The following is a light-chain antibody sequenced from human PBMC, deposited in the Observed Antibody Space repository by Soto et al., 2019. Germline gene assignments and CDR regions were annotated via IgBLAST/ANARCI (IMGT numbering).Light chain of an antibody. CDR2: AAS. CDR1: QGISSY. CDR3: QQYSVSPLT. V-gene: IGKV1-8*01. Sequence: AIRMTQSPSSLSASTGDRVTITCRASQGISSYLAWYQQKPGKAPKLLIYAASTLQSGVPSRFSGSGSGTDFTLTISCLQSEDFATYYCQQYSVSPLTFGQGTKVDIK. J-gene: IGKJ1*01.